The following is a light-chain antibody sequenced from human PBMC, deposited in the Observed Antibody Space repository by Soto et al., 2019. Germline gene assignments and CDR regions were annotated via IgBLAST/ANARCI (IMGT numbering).Light chain of an antibody. V-gene: IGKV3-20*01. J-gene: IGKJ5*01. Sequence: EIVLTQSPGTLSLSPGERATLSCRVSQSVSSSFLSWYQQKRGQAPRLLMFGASSRATGIPDRFSGSGSGTDFTLTIYRLEPEDFAVYYCQQSGYSPITFGQGTRLEI. CDR1: QSVSSSF. CDR2: GAS. CDR3: QQSGYSPIT.